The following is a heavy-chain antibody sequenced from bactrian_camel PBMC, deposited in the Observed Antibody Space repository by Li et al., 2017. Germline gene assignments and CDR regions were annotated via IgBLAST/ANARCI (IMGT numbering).Heavy chain of an antibody. CDR1: GFTFSSYS. CDR3: VRGWDDDTWSSNY. D-gene: IGHD3*01. CDR2: ISSSRTT. V-gene: IGHV3S25*01. Sequence: QLVESGGGLVQPGGSLRLSCVASGFTFSSYSMYWVRQTPEKGLEWVSTISSSRTTYYADSVKGQFTISRDNAKNTVYLQMNSLKPEDTAVYTCVRGWDDDTWSSNYWGQGTQVTVS. J-gene: IGHJ4*01.